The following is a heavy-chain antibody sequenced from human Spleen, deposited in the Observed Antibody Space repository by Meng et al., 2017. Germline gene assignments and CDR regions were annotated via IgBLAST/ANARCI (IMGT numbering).Heavy chain of an antibody. Sequence: QITLKEPGPPLVKPTQTLPLTCTFSGFSLSTSGVGVGWIRQPPGKALEWLALIYWDDDKRYSPSLKSRLTITKDTSKNQVVLTMTNMDPVDTATYYCAHRGSSWAFDYWGQGTLVTVSS. CDR3: AHRGSSWAFDY. V-gene: IGHV2-5*02. CDR1: GFSLSTSGVG. J-gene: IGHJ4*02. CDR2: IYWDDDK. D-gene: IGHD6-13*01.